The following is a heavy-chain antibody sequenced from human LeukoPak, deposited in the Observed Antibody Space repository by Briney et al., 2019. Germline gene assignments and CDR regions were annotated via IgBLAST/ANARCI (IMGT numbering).Heavy chain of an antibody. J-gene: IGHJ4*02. CDR2: ISYDGSNK. CDR1: GFTFSSYA. CDR3: ATGYSSGWFNY. V-gene: IGHV3-30-3*01. Sequence: GGSLRLSCAASGFTFSSYAMHWVRQAPGKGLEWVAVISYDGSNKYYADSVKGRFTISRDNSKNSLYLQMNSLRAEDTAVYYCATGYSSGWFNYWGQGTLVTVSS. D-gene: IGHD6-19*01.